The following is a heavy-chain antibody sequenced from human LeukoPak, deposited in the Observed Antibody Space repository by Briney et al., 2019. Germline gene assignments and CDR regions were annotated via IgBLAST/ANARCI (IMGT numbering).Heavy chain of an antibody. CDR3: AKTWDYYEYYFDY. Sequence: RPGGSLRLSCAASGFTFSSYAMSWVRQAPGKGLEWVSAISGSGGSTYYADSVKGRFTISRDNSKNTLYLQMNSLRAEDTAVYYCAKTWDYYEYYFDYWGQGTLVTVSS. J-gene: IGHJ4*02. CDR2: ISGSGGST. V-gene: IGHV3-23*01. D-gene: IGHD3-22*01. CDR1: GFTFSSYA.